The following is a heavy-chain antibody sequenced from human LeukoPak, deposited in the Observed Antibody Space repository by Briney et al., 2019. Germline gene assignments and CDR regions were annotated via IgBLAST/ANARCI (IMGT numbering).Heavy chain of an antibody. CDR2: IRGSGCNM. V-gene: IGHV3-48*03. J-gene: IGHJ4*02. D-gene: IGHD3-10*01. CDR3: ARGSLVHYYGSGSYRIRAGFDY. CDR1: GFTFSSYE. Sequence: GGSLRLSCAASGFTFSSYEMNWVRQAPGRGLEGGSYIRGSGCNMYYADSVKGRFTISRDNAKNSLYLQMNSLRAEDTAAYYCARGSLVHYYGSGSYRIRAGFDYWGQGTLVTVSS.